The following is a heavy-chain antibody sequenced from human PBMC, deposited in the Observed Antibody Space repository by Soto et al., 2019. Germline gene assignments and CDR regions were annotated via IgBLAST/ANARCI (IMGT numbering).Heavy chain of an antibody. CDR2: INHSGST. CDR3: ARQGYFDTTWKGYLDY. V-gene: IGHV4-34*01. CDR1: GGSFSDHY. J-gene: IGHJ4*02. Sequence: KTSETLSLTCAVYGGSFSDHYWSWIRQPPGKGLEWIGEINHSGSTNYKPSLKSRVTMSIDTSKNQFSLNLTSVTAADTAVYYCARQGYFDTTWKGYLDYWGQGILVTVSS. D-gene: IGHD3-22*01.